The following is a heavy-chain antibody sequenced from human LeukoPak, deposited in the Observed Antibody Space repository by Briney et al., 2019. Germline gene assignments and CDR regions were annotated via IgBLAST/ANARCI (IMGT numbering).Heavy chain of an antibody. CDR1: GFTFDDYG. CDR2: INWNGGST. J-gene: IGHJ3*02. D-gene: IGHD3-10*01. V-gene: IGHV3-20*04. Sequence: GGSLRLSCAACGFTFDDYGMSWVRQAPGKGLEWVSGINWNGGSTGYADSVEGRFTISRDNAKNSLYLQMNSLRAEDTALYYCARSAYWFGESVGAFDIWGQGTMVTVST. CDR3: ARSAYWFGESVGAFDI.